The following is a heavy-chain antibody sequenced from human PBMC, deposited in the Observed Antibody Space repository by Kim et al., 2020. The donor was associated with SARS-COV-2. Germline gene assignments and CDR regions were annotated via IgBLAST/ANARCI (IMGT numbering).Heavy chain of an antibody. V-gene: IGHV4-39*01. Sequence: SETLSLTCTVSGGSISSSSYYWGWIRQPPGKGLEWIGSIYYSGSTYYNPSLKSRVTISVDTSKNQFSLKLSSVTAADTAVYYCARLSIVNGYQEVVDYWGQGTLVTVSS. J-gene: IGHJ4*02. CDR2: IYYSGST. CDR1: GGSISSSSYY. CDR3: ARLSIVNGYQEVVDY. D-gene: IGHD3-22*01.